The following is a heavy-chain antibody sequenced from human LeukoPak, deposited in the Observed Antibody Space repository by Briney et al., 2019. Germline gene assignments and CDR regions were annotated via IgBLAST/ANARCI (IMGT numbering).Heavy chain of an antibody. V-gene: IGHV1-18*01. CDR2: ISAYNGNT. J-gene: IGHJ4*02. Sequence: ASVKVSCKASGYTFTSYDISWVRQAPGQGLEWMGWISAYNGNTNYAQKLQGRVTMTTDTSTSTAYMELRSLRSDDTAVYYCARDSITMIVVVITGGDYWGQGTLVTVSS. D-gene: IGHD3-22*01. CDR1: GYTFTSYD. CDR3: ARDSITMIVVVITGGDY.